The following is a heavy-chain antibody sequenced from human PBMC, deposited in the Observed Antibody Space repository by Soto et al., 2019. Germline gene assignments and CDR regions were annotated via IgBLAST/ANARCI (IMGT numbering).Heavy chain of an antibody. D-gene: IGHD2-15*01. CDR2: IYTSGST. Sequence: SETLSLTCTVSGGSISSYYWSWIRQPAGKGLEWIGRIYTSGSTNYNPSLKSRVTMSVDTSKNQFSLKLSSVTAADTAVYYCARRGTHCSGGSCYSPFDYWGQGTLVTVSS. J-gene: IGHJ4*02. CDR1: GGSISSYY. V-gene: IGHV4-4*07. CDR3: ARRGTHCSGGSCYSPFDY.